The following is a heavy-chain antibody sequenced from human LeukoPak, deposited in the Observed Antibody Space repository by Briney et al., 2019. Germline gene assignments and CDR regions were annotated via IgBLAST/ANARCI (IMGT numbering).Heavy chain of an antibody. D-gene: IGHD4-17*01. V-gene: IGHV3-48*01. CDR2: ISSSSTTI. Sequence: GGSLRLSCAASGFTFRSYSMNWVRQAPGKGLEWVSYISSSSTTIFYADSVKGRFTISRDNAKNTLYLQMNSLRAEDTAVYYCARDIDNGDYVVYWGQGTLVTVSS. J-gene: IGHJ4*02. CDR3: ARDIDNGDYVVY. CDR1: GFTFRSYS.